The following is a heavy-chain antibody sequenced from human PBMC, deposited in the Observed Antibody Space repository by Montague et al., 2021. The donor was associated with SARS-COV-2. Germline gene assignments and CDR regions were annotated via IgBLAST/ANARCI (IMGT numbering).Heavy chain of an antibody. J-gene: IGHJ4*02. D-gene: IGHD6-13*01. CDR3: ARSVGASSSSWPLPPHFDY. V-gene: IGHV6-1*01. Sequence: CAISGDSVSSNCAAWNWIRQSPSRGLAWLGRTYYRSKWYNDYALSVKSRITINPDTSKNQFSLQLNSVTPEDTAVYYCARSVGASSSSWPLPPHFDYWGQGTLVTVSS. CDR1: GDSVSSNCAA. CDR2: TYYRSKWYN.